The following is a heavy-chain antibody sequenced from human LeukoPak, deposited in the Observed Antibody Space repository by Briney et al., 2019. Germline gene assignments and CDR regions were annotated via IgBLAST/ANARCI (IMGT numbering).Heavy chain of an antibody. CDR1: GFTFDDYA. CDR2: ISWNSGSI. CDR3: AKETADDTAIDY. D-gene: IGHD5-18*01. V-gene: IGHV3-9*01. Sequence: PGGSLRLSCAASGFTFDDYAMHWVRQAPGKGLEWVSGISWNSGSIGYADSVKGRFTISRDNAKNSLYLQMNSLRAGDTALYYCAKETADDTAIDYWGQGTLVTVSS. J-gene: IGHJ4*02.